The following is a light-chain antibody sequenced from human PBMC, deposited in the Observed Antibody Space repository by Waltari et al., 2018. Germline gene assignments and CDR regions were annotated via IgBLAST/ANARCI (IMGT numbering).Light chain of an antibody. CDR1: QDISNY. J-gene: IGKJ2*01. CDR3: QQYDNLPYT. Sequence: DIQMTQSPSSLSASVGDRVTITCQASQDISNYLNWYQQKPGKAPKLLIYDASNLETGVPSRFSGSGSWTDFTFTISSLQPEDIATYYCQQYDNLPYTFGQGTKLEFK. CDR2: DAS. V-gene: IGKV1-33*01.